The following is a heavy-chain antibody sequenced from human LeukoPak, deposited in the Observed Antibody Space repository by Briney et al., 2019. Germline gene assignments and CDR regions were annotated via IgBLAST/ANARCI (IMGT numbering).Heavy chain of an antibody. J-gene: IGHJ3*02. CDR3: ARGEGGVGVYARPGAFDI. Sequence: PSETLSLTCTVSGGSISSGGYYWSWIRQPPGKGLEWIGYIYHSGSTYYNPSLKSRVTISVDRSKNQFSLKLSSVTAADTAVYYCARGEGGVGVYARPGAFDIWGQGTMVTVSS. V-gene: IGHV4-30-2*01. D-gene: IGHD1-26*01. CDR1: GGSISSGGYY. CDR2: IYHSGST.